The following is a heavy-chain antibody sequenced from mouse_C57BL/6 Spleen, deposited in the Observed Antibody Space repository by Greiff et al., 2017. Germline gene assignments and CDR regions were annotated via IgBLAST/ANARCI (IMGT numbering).Heavy chain of an antibody. CDR1: GYSITSGYY. Sequence: EVKLMESGPGLVKPSQSLSLTCSVTGYSITSGYYWNWIRQFPGNKLEWMGYISYDGSNNYNPSLKNRISITRDTSKNQFFLKLNSVTTEDTATYYCARDHYGSSLRFAYWGQGTLVTVSA. V-gene: IGHV3-6*01. CDR2: ISYDGSN. CDR3: ARDHYGSSLRFAY. J-gene: IGHJ3*01. D-gene: IGHD1-1*01.